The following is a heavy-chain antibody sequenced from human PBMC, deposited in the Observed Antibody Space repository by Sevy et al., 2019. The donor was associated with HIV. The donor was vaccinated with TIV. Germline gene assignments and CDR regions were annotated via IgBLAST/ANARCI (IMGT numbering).Heavy chain of an antibody. Sequence: GGSLRLSCVVSGFTFSKYPMNWVRQAPGKGLEWVSSISSSSNYIYYGDSVKGRFTSSGVNAKNSLYLQMNSLRADDTAVYYCVRDGGCSSSSCLLYFDYWGQGILVTVSS. V-gene: IGHV3-21*01. CDR3: VRDGGCSSSSCLLYFDY. D-gene: IGHD2-15*01. CDR2: ISSSSNYI. CDR1: GFTFSKYP. J-gene: IGHJ4*02.